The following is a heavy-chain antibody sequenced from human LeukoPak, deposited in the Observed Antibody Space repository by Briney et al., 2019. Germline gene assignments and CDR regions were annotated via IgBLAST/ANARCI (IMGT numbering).Heavy chain of an antibody. CDR2: IYYSGST. J-gene: IGHJ6*02. V-gene: IGHV4-39*01. Sequence: SETLSLTCTVSGGSISSSSYYWGWIRQPPGKGLGWIGSIYYSGSTYYNPSLKSRVTISVDTSKNQFSLKPSSVTAADTAVYYSARQLRGGGSYKVRYYGMDVWGQGTTVTVSS. CDR1: GGSISSSSYY. CDR3: ARQLRGGGSYKVRYYGMDV. D-gene: IGHD1-26*01.